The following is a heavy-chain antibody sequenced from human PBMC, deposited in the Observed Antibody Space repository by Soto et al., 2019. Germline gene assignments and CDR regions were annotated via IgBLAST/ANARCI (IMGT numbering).Heavy chain of an antibody. D-gene: IGHD3-10*01. CDR3: ARGTMLRGPGYYYAMDV. J-gene: IGHJ6*02. CDR2: IYYSGSS. V-gene: IGHV4-31*03. CDR1: GDSISRNGYF. Sequence: QVQLQESGPGLVKPSQTLSLTCTVSGDSISRNGYFWTWIRQHPGKGLEWIGYIYYSGSSYYHPSLKSRVIISVDTSKNHFSLNVTAVTAADTAVYYCARGTMLRGPGYYYAMDVWGQGTTVTVSS.